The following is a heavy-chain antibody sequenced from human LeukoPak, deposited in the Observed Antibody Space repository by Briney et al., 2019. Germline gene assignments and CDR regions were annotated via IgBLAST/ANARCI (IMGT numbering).Heavy chain of an antibody. CDR1: GFTFSSYS. D-gene: IGHD1-26*01. J-gene: IGHJ4*02. CDR3: AKDPSYSGSYFY. Sequence: RGSLRLSCAASGFTFSSYSMNWVRQAPGKGLEWVAFIRYDGSNKYYADSVKGRFTISRDNSKNTLYLQMNSLRAEDTAVYYCAKDPSYSGSYFYWGQGTLVTVSS. V-gene: IGHV3-30*02. CDR2: IRYDGSNK.